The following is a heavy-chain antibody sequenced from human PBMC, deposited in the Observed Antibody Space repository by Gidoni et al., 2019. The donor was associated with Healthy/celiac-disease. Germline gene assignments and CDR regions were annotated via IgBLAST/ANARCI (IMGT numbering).Heavy chain of an antibody. CDR3: ARGRYYYGSGSYYRGAFDY. J-gene: IGHJ4*02. V-gene: IGHV4-31*01. D-gene: IGHD3-10*01. CDR2: IYYRGST. Sequence: HVQLQESGPGLVKPSQTLSLPCTVSGGSISSGGSSWSWIRQHPGKGLEWIGYIYYRGSTYYNPSLKSLVTISVDTSKNQFSLKLSSVTAADTAVYYCARGRYYYGSGSYYRGAFDYWGQGTLVTVSS. CDR1: GGSISSGGSS.